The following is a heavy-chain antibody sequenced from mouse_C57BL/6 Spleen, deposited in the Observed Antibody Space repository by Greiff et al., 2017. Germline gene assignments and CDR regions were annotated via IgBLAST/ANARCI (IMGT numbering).Heavy chain of an antibody. CDR3: ARGDYYGSSSYAMDY. CDR2: IYPSDSET. CDR1: GYTFTSYW. D-gene: IGHD1-1*01. V-gene: IGHV1-61*01. Sequence: QVHVKQSGAELVRPGSSVKLSCKASGYTFTSYWMDWVKQRPGQGLEWIGNIYPSDSETHYNQKFKDKATLTVDKSSSTAYMQLSSLTSEDSAVYYCARGDYYGSSSYAMDYWGQGTSVTVSS. J-gene: IGHJ4*01.